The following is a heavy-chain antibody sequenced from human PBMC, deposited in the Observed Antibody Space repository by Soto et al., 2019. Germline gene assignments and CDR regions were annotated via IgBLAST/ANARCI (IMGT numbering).Heavy chain of an antibody. CDR2: ISSSSSTI. CDR3: ARGIPYFNWNDGYFDY. CDR1: GFTFSSYS. V-gene: IGHV3-48*02. J-gene: IGHJ4*02. Sequence: GGSLRLSCAASGFTFSSYSMNWVRQAPGKGLEWVSYISSSSSTIYYADSVKGRFTISRDNAKNSLYLQMNSLRDEDTAVYYCARGIPYFNWNDGYFDYWGQGTLVTVSS. D-gene: IGHD1-1*01.